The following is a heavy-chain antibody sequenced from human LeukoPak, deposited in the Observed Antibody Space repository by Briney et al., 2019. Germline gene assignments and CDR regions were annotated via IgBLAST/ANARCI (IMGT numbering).Heavy chain of an antibody. D-gene: IGHD1-26*01. Sequence: SETLSLTCTVSGGSISSSSYYWGWIRQPPGKGLEWIGSIYYSGSTYYNPSLKSRVTISVDTSKNQFSLKLGSVTAADTAVYYCARHRMGRVGATQYYFDYWGQGTLVTVSS. CDR2: IYYSGST. J-gene: IGHJ4*02. CDR3: ARHRMGRVGATQYYFDY. CDR1: GGSISSSSYY. V-gene: IGHV4-39*01.